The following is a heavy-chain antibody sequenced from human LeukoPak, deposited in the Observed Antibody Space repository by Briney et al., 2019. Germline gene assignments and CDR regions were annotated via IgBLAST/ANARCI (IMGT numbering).Heavy chain of an antibody. CDR2: IGTAGDT. V-gene: IGHV3-13*01. D-gene: IGHD3-10*01. CDR3: ARAGFGDRDDAFDI. CDR1: GFTFSSYD. J-gene: IGHJ3*02. Sequence: GGSLRLSCAASGFTFSSYDMHWVRQATGKGLEWVSAIGTAGDTYYPGSVKGRFTISKENAKNSLYLQMNSLRAGDTAVYYCARAGFGDRDDAFDIWGQGTMVTVSS.